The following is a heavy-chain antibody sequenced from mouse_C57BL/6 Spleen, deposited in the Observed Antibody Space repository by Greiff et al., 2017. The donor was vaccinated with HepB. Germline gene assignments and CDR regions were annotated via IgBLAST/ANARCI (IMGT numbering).Heavy chain of an antibody. J-gene: IGHJ2*01. CDR3: AVIITAVVASDY. V-gene: IGHV1-55*01. CDR2: IYPGSGST. D-gene: IGHD1-1*01. Sequence: QVQLQQPGAELVKPGASVKMSCKASGYTFTSYWLTWVKQRPGQGLEWIGDIYPGSGSTNYNEKVKSKATLTVDTSSSTAYMQLSSLTSEDSAVYDLAVIITAVVASDYLGQGTTLTVSS. CDR1: GYTFTSYW.